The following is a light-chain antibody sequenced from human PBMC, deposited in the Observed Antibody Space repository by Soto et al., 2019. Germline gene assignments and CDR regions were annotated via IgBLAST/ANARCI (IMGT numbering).Light chain of an antibody. Sequence: DIQMTQSPSTLSASVGDRVTVTCRASQSINNWLAWYQQKPGKAPKLLIYDASSLESGVPSRFSGSGSGTEFTLTISSLQPDDFATYYCQQYNSYGTFGQGTKVDIK. CDR2: DAS. CDR1: QSINNW. J-gene: IGKJ1*01. V-gene: IGKV1-5*01. CDR3: QQYNSYGT.